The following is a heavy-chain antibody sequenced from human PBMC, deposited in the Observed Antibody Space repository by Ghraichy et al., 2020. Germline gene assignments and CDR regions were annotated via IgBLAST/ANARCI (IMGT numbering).Heavy chain of an antibody. D-gene: IGHD3-10*01. J-gene: IGHJ6*02. CDR3: ARVGGIMVRGVIAYGMDV. CDR2: INAGNGNT. CDR1: GYTFTSYA. V-gene: IGHV1-3*01. Sequence: ASVKVSCKASGYTFTSYAMHWVRQAPGQRLEWMGWINAGNGNTKYSQKFQGRVTITRDTSASTAYMELSSLRSEDTAVYYCARVGGIMVRGVIAYGMDVWGQGTTVTVSS.